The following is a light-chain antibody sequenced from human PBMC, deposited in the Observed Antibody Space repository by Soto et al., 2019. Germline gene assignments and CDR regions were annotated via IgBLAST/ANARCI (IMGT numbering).Light chain of an antibody. V-gene: IGKV3-11*01. Sequence: EIVLTQSPATLSLSPGERATLSCRASQSVDIYLAWYQQKPGQAPRLLIYDASNRAAGIPARFSGSGSGTDFTRTISSLEPEDFAVYYCPQRKNWPPLTFGGGTKVEIK. CDR3: PQRKNWPPLT. J-gene: IGKJ4*01. CDR1: QSVDIY. CDR2: DAS.